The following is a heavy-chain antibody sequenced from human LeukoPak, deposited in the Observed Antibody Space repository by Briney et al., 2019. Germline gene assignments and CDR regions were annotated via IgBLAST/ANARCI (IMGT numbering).Heavy chain of an antibody. V-gene: IGHV3-33*01. D-gene: IGHD3-10*01. J-gene: IGHJ5*02. CDR1: GFTFSSNG. Sequence: PGRSLRLSCAASGFTFSSNGMHWVRQAPGKGLEWVALIWSDGRNTHYADSVKGRLTISRDNSKNTLYLQMNSLRAEDTAVYYCVRDRGGWFDPWGQETLVTVSS. CDR3: VRDRGGWFDP. CDR2: IWSDGRNT.